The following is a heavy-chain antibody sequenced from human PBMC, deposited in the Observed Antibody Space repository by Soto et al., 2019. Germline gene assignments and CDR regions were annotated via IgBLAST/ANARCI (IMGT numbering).Heavy chain of an antibody. CDR3: ARTTVTTYYYYYYYMDV. J-gene: IGHJ6*03. CDR2: ISSSSII. CDR1: GFTFSNYS. D-gene: IGHD4-17*01. Sequence: GGSLRLSCAASGFTFSNYSMNWVRQAPGKGLEWVSYISSSSIIYYADSVKDRFTISRDNAKNSLYLQMNSLRAEDTAVYYCARTTVTTYYYYYYYMDVWGKGTTVTVSS. V-gene: IGHV3-48*01.